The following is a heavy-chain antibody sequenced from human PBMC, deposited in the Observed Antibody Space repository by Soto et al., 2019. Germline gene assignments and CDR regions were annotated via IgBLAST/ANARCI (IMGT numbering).Heavy chain of an antibody. CDR1: GYTFTGYY. Sequence: ASVKVSCKASGYTFTGYYMHWVRQAPGQGLGWMGWINPNSGGTNYAQKFQGWVTMTRDTSISTAYMELSSLRSDDTAVYYCARDRRGYSGYAPGYYYYMDVWGKGTTVTVSS. CDR2: INPNSGGT. D-gene: IGHD5-12*01. V-gene: IGHV1-2*04. CDR3: ARDRRGYSGYAPGYYYYMDV. J-gene: IGHJ6*03.